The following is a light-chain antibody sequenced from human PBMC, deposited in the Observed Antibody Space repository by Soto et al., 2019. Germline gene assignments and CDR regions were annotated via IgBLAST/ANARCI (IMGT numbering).Light chain of an antibody. CDR3: LQVYSSPRT. V-gene: IGKV1-12*01. CDR2: AAS. CDR1: QDIGGR. Sequence: DIQMTQSPSSVSASVGDRITITCRASQDIGGRVAWFQQKPGKAPQYLIQAASILQSGVPSRFSGSGSGTEFILTINNLQPEDFASYFCLQVYSSPRTFGLGTKVDIK. J-gene: IGKJ1*01.